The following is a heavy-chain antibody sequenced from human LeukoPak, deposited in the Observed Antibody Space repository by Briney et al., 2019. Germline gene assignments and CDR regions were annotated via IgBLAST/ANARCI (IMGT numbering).Heavy chain of an antibody. V-gene: IGHV1-18*01. CDR1: GYTFTSYG. CDR3: ARESMVRGVLDY. Sequence: ASVKVSCKASGYTFTSYGISWVRQAPGQGLAWMGWISAYNGNTNYAQKLQGRVTMTTDTSTSTAYMELRSLRSDDTAVYYCARESMVRGVLDYWGQGTLVTVSS. CDR2: ISAYNGNT. D-gene: IGHD3-10*01. J-gene: IGHJ4*02.